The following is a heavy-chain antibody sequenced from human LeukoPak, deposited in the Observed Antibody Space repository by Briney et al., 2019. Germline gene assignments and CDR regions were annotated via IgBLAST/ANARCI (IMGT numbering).Heavy chain of an antibody. D-gene: IGHD4-23*01. J-gene: IGHJ3*02. CDR1: GYTFTGYY. CDR2: INPNSGGT. Sequence: GASVKVPCKASGYTFTGYYMHWVRQAPGQGLEWMGWINPNSGGTNYAQKFQGRVTMTRDTSISTAYMEPSRLRSDDTAVYYCARWVIDYGGPRGPNDAFDIWGQGTMVTVSS. V-gene: IGHV1-2*02. CDR3: ARWVIDYGGPRGPNDAFDI.